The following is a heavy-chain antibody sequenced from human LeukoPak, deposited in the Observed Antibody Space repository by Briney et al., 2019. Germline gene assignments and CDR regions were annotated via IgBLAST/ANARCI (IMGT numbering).Heavy chain of an antibody. CDR3: TRGGSGWSAPDH. Sequence: GGSLRLSCEASGFIVSAKYMSWVRQAPGKGLEWVSVTYSDGSPYYAESEKGRFTISRDNSKNTVYLKMNRLRAEDTAMYYCTRGGSGWSAPDHWGQGTLATVSS. CDR2: TYSDGSP. CDR1: GFIVSAKY. J-gene: IGHJ4*02. D-gene: IGHD6-19*01. V-gene: IGHV3-66*02.